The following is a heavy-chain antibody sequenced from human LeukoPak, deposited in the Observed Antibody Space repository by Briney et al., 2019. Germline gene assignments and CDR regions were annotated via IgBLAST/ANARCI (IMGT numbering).Heavy chain of an antibody. V-gene: IGHV3-53*01. Sequence: GGSLRLSCAASGFTFSSYGMHWVRQAPGKGLEWVSVIYSGGSTYYADSVKGRFTISRDNSKNTLYLQMNSLRAEDTAVYYCAREGEAAAGTGLRAFDIWGQGTMVTVSS. CDR1: GFTFSSYG. D-gene: IGHD6-13*01. CDR2: IYSGGST. J-gene: IGHJ3*02. CDR3: AREGEAAAGTGLRAFDI.